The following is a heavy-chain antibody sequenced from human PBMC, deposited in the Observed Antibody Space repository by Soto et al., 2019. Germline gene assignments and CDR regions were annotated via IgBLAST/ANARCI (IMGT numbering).Heavy chain of an antibody. J-gene: IGHJ4*02. D-gene: IGHD2-2*01. CDR2: ISGSGGST. Sequence: GGSLRLSCAASGFTFSSYAMNWVRQAPGKGLEWVSAISGSGGSTYYADSVKGRFTISRDNSKNTLYLQMNSLRAEDTAVYYCAKDLDIVVVPAAVAFDYWGQGTLVTVS. CDR3: AKDLDIVVVPAAVAFDY. V-gene: IGHV3-23*01. CDR1: GFTFSSYA.